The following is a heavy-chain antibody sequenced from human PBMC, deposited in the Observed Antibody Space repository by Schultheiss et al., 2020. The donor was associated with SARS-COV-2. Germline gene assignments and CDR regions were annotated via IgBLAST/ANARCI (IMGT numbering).Heavy chain of an antibody. Sequence: GGSLRLSCAVSGFTFDDYAMHWVRQAPGKGLEWVSGISWNSGSIGYADSVKGRFTISRDNAKNSLYLQMNSLRAEDTALYYCASDPRRGRRSSSYPHVYWGQGTLVTVSS. CDR2: ISWNSGSI. CDR3: ASDPRRGRRSSSYPHVY. CDR1: GFTFDDYA. J-gene: IGHJ4*02. D-gene: IGHD2-2*01. V-gene: IGHV3-9*01.